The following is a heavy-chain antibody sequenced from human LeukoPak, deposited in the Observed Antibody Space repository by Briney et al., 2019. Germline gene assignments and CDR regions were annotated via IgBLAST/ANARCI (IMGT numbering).Heavy chain of an antibody. CDR1: GFTFSTYG. CDR2: ISGSGGST. D-gene: IGHD1-1*01. V-gene: IGHV3-23*01. J-gene: IGHJ4*02. CDR3: SKAPGYHNSCYFDY. Sequence: SGGSLRLSCAASGFTFSTYGMHWVRQAPGKGLEWVSAISGSGGSTYYADSVKGRFTISRDNSKNTLYLQMNSLRAEDTAVYYWSKAPGYHNSCYFDYRGQGTLATGPS.